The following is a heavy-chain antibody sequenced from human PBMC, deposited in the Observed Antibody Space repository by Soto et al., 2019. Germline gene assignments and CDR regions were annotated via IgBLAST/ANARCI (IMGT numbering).Heavy chain of an antibody. V-gene: IGHV4-39*01. Sequence: SETLSLTCTVSGGSISSYYWGWIRQPPGKGLEWIGSIYYSGSTYYNPSLKSRVTISVDTSKNQFSLKLSSVTAADTAVYYCARLYDYIWGSYPSFDYWGQGTLVTVSS. D-gene: IGHD3-16*01. CDR1: GGSISSYY. J-gene: IGHJ4*02. CDR2: IYYSGST. CDR3: ARLYDYIWGSYPSFDY.